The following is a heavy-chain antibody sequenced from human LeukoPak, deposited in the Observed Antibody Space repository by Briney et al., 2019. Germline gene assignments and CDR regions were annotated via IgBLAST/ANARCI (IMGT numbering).Heavy chain of an antibody. V-gene: IGHV3-73*01. Sequence: GGSLRLSCAASGFTFSGSAMHWVRQASGKGLEWVGRIRSKTNSYATSYAASVKGRFALSRDDSKNTAYLQMNSLKTEDTAVYYCTSNYCSGGSCYLYWGQGTLVTVSS. CDR2: IRSKTNSYAT. J-gene: IGHJ4*02. CDR3: TSNYCSGGSCYLY. CDR1: GFTFSGSA. D-gene: IGHD2-15*01.